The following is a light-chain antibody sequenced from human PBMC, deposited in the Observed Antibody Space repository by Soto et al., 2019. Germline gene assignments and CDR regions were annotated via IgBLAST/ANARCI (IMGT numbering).Light chain of an antibody. V-gene: IGLV2-8*01. CDR3: SSYAGSNIYV. J-gene: IGLJ1*01. Sequence: QSVLTQPPSASGSPGQSVTTSCTGTSSDVGGYNYVSWYQRHPSKAPKLMIYEVSKRPSGVPDRFSGSESGNTASLTVSGLQAEDEADYYCSSYAGSNIYVFGTGTKVTV. CDR1: SSDVGGYNY. CDR2: EVS.